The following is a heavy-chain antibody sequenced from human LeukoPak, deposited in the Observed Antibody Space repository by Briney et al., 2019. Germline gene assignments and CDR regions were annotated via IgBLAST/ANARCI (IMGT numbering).Heavy chain of an antibody. V-gene: IGHV4-59*01. CDR1: GGSISSYY. J-gene: IGHJ4*02. CDR3: ARAYSGSYLPHDY. D-gene: IGHD1-26*01. CDR2: IYYSGGT. Sequence: PSETLSLTCTVSGGSISSYYWSWIRQPPGKGLEWIGYIYYSGGTNYNPSLKSRVTISVDTSKNQFSLKLSSVTAADTAVYYCARAYSGSYLPHDYWGQGTLVTVSS.